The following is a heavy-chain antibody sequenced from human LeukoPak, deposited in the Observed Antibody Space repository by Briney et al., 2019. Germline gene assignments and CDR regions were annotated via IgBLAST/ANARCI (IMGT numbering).Heavy chain of an antibody. CDR2: IIWDGDNT. V-gene: IGHV3-43*01. CDR1: GFTFYDYT. J-gene: IGHJ4*02. D-gene: IGHD5-18*01. CDR3: AKDPHRGCTYGYFEY. Sequence: GGSLTLSCAASGFTFYDYTMHWVRHAPGKGVEGVSLIIWDGDNTYYLDSVKGRFTISRDNSQNPLYLLMNSLRSDDTAFYYCAKDPHRGCTYGYFEYWGQGTLVT.